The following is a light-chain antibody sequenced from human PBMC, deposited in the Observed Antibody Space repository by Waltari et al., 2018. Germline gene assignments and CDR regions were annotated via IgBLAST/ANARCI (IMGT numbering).Light chain of an antibody. CDR2: AVF. CDR3: QQSYTMPMYT. Sequence: DIQMTQSPSSLSASVGDRVTITCRASQDISNNLNWYQQKPGKAPDLLIFAVFTLQSGVPSRFSCSGSGTEFTLTISSLQPEDSATYYCQQSYTMPMYTFGQGTKLEIK. V-gene: IGKV1-39*01. J-gene: IGKJ2*01. CDR1: QDISNN.